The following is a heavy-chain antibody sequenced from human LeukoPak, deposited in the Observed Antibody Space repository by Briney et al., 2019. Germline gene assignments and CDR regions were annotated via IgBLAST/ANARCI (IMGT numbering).Heavy chain of an antibody. D-gene: IGHD6-13*01. V-gene: IGHV3-30*18. J-gene: IGHJ4*02. CDR2: ISYDGSNK. CDR1: GFTVSSNY. Sequence: GGSLRLSCVASGFTVSSNYVSWVRQAPGKGLEWVAVISYDGSNKYYADSVKGRFTISRDKSKNTLYLRMNSLRAEDTAVYYCAKEGRQYSSSWYPYFDYWGQGTLVTVSS. CDR3: AKEGRQYSSSWYPYFDY.